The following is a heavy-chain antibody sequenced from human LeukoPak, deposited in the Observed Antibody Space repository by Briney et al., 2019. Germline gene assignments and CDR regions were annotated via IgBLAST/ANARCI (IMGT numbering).Heavy chain of an antibody. J-gene: IGHJ4*02. V-gene: IGHV3-33*08. D-gene: IGHD6-19*01. CDR2: MWNDGITG. CDR3: ARDGSGWSSGY. CDR1: EFTFSSYS. Sequence: GGSLRLSCAASEFTFSSYSMNWVRQAPGKGLEWVAVMWNDGITGKYADSVRGRFSVSRDNSKNTVYLQMDSLRADDTSVYYCARDGSGWSSGYWGQGTLVTVSS.